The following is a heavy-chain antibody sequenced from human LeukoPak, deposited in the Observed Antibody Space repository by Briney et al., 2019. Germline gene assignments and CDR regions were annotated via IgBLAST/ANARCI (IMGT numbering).Heavy chain of an antibody. Sequence: ASVKVSCKASGYTFTSYYMHWVRQATGQGLEWMGWMNPNSGNTGYAQKFQGRVTITRNTSISTAYMELSSLRSEDTAVYYCARGGYSSSWDDAFDTWGQGTMVTVSS. CDR3: ARGGYSSSWDDAFDT. J-gene: IGHJ3*02. CDR1: GYTFTSYY. V-gene: IGHV1-8*03. D-gene: IGHD6-13*01. CDR2: MNPNSGNT.